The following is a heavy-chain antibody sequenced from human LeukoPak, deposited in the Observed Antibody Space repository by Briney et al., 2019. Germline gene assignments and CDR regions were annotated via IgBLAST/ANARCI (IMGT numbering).Heavy chain of an antibody. Sequence: SETLSLTCAVYGGSFSGYYWSWIRQPPGKGLEWIGEINHSGSTNYNPSLKSRVTISVDTSKNQFSLKLSSVTAADTAVYYCARGLYRARMDVWGQGTTVTVSS. CDR1: GGSFSGYY. CDR3: ARGLYRARMDV. CDR2: INHSGST. J-gene: IGHJ6*02. D-gene: IGHD1-14*01. V-gene: IGHV4-34*01.